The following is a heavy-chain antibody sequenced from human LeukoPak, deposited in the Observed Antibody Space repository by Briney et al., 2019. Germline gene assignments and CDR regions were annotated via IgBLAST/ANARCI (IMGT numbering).Heavy chain of an antibody. Sequence: ASVKVSCKASGYTFTGYYMHWVRQAPGQGLEWMGWINPYSGGTNYAQKFQGWVTMTRDTSISTAYMELSRLRSDDTAVYYCAREGGYSSGNGNDYWGQGTLVTVSS. CDR1: GYTFTGYY. CDR3: AREGGYSSGNGNDY. CDR2: INPYSGGT. J-gene: IGHJ4*02. V-gene: IGHV1-2*04. D-gene: IGHD6-19*01.